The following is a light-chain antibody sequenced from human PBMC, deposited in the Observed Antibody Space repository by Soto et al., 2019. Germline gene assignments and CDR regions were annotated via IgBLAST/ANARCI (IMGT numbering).Light chain of an antibody. CDR2: GAS. CDR1: QSVSSN. Sequence: EIVMTQSPATLSVSQGERATLSCRASQSVSSNLAWYQQKPGQAPRLLIYGASTRATGIPARFSGSGSGTEFTLTINSLQSEDFAVYYCQQYDSLPITFGQGTRLEIK. V-gene: IGKV3-15*01. J-gene: IGKJ5*01. CDR3: QQYDSLPIT.